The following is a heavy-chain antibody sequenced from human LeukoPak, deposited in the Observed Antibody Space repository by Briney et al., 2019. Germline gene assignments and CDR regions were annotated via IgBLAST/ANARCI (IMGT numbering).Heavy chain of an antibody. CDR3: ARIGSGWYWDY. D-gene: IGHD6-19*01. V-gene: IGHV3-21*01. J-gene: IGHJ4*02. Sequence: GGSLRLSCAASGFTFSSYSMNWVRQAPGKGLEWVSSISSISDYIYYADSVRGRFTISRDNARNSLYLQMNSLRAEDTAVYYCARIGSGWYWDYWGQGTLVTVSS. CDR2: ISSISDYI. CDR1: GFTFSSYS.